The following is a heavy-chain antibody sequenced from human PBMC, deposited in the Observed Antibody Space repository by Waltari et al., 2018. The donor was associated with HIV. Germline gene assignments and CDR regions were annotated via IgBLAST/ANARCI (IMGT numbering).Heavy chain of an antibody. V-gene: IGHV1-69*04. Sequence: QVRLVQSGAEVKKPGSSVKISCKASGGTFGSYAITWVRQAPGQGLEWMGRIIPILGTTNYVQNFQDRVTITADKSTSTAYMELSSLRYEDTAVFFCARGIYSSSWDRFYGMDVWGQWTTVTVSS. CDR3: ARGIYSSSWDRFYGMDV. CDR1: GGTFGSYA. J-gene: IGHJ6*02. D-gene: IGHD2-21*01. CDR2: IIPILGTT.